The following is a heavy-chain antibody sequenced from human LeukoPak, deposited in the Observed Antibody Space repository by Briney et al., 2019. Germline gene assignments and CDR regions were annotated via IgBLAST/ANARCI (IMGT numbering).Heavy chain of an antibody. CDR3: AKEDGDIYCSGGSCHNWFDP. V-gene: IGHV3-43*01. Sequence: GGSLRLSCAASGFTFDDYTMHWVRQAPGKGLEWVSLISWDGGSTYYADSVKGRFTISRDNSKNSLYLRMNSLRTEDTALYYCAKEDGDIYCSGGSCHNWFDPWGQGTLVTVSS. CDR2: ISWDGGST. D-gene: IGHD2-15*01. J-gene: IGHJ5*02. CDR1: GFTFDDYT.